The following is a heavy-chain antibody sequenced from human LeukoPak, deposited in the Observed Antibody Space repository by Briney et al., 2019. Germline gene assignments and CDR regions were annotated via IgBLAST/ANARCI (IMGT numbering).Heavy chain of an antibody. CDR3: AEDECRGWSSYFGFYP. J-gene: IGHJ5*02. V-gene: IGHV4-61*02. D-gene: IGHD3-9*01. Sequence: SQTLSLTCSVSGGSIRRGYSYWSRIRQPAGKGLEWIGRIYIRGGTTYNPSLKSRVTISVDMSKNPFSLNLSSMSVADKVGYCSAEDECRGWSSYFGFYPGAQGILVTVSS. CDR1: GGSIRRGYSY. CDR2: IYIRGGT.